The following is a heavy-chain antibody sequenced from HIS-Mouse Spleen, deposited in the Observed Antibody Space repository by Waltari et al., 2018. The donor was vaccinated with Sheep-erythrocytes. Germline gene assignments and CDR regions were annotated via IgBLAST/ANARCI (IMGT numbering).Heavy chain of an antibody. V-gene: IGHV3-11*01. J-gene: IGHJ4*02. D-gene: IGHD6-13*01. CDR2: ISGSGSTI. Sequence: QVQLVESGGGLVKPGGSLRLSCAASGFTFSDYYMSWIRQAPGTGVEGVSYISGSGSTIYYADSVKGRFTISRDNAKNSLYLQMNSLRAEDTAVYYCAREPPYSSSWYFDYWGQGTLVAVSS. CDR3: AREPPYSSSWYFDY. CDR1: GFTFSDYY.